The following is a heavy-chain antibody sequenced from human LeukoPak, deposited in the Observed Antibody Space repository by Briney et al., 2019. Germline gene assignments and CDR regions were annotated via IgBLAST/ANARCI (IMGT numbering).Heavy chain of an antibody. V-gene: IGHV1-18*04. CDR2: ISAYNGNT. D-gene: IGHD3-10*01. Sequence: ASVKVSCKASGYTFTGYYMHWVRQAPGQGLEWMGWISAYNGNTNYAQKVQGRVTMTTDKSTSTAYMELRSLRSEDTAVYYCARGGLGSSYFDYWGQGTLVTVSS. CDR1: GYTFTGYY. CDR3: ARGGLGSSYFDY. J-gene: IGHJ4*02.